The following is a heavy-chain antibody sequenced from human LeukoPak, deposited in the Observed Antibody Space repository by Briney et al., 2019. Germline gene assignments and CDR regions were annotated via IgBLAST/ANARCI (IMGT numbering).Heavy chain of an antibody. CDR3: ARRLPGFLVRGVLNGNWFDP. J-gene: IGHJ5*02. V-gene: IGHV4-39*01. CDR1: GGSISSSSYY. CDR2: MYYSGST. Sequence: SETLSLTCTVSGGSISSSSYYWSWIRQPPGKGLEWIGNMYYSGSTYYNPSLKSRVTISVDTSNNQFSLKLSSVTAADTAVYYCARRLPGFLVRGVLNGNWFDPWGQGTLVTVSS. D-gene: IGHD3-10*01.